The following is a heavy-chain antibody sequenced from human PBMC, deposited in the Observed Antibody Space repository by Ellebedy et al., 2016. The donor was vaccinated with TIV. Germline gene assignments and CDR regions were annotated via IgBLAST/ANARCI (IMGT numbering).Heavy chain of an antibody. CDR3: AKAELVVPAAKFDY. CDR1: GFTFSSYG. V-gene: IGHV3-30*18. D-gene: IGHD2-2*01. CDR2: ISYDGSNK. J-gene: IGHJ4*02. Sequence: GESLKISXAASGFTFSSYGMHWVRQAPGKGLEWVAVISYDGSNKYYADSVKGRFTISRDNSKNTLYLQMNSLRAEDTAVYYCAKAELVVPAAKFDYWGQGTLVTVSS.